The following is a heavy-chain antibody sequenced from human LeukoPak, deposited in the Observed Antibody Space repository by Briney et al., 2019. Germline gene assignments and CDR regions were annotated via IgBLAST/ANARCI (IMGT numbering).Heavy chain of an antibody. V-gene: IGHV3-33*06. CDR1: GFTFSSYG. CDR3: AKDIVLMVYAVFYYYYMDV. D-gene: IGHD2-8*01. CDR2: IWYDGSNK. J-gene: IGHJ6*03. Sequence: GSLRLSCAVSGFTFSSYGMHWVRQAPGKGLEWVAVIWYDGSNKYYADSVKGRFTISRDNSKNTLYLQMNSLRAEDTAVYYCAKDIVLMVYAVFYYYYMDVWGKGTTVTVSS.